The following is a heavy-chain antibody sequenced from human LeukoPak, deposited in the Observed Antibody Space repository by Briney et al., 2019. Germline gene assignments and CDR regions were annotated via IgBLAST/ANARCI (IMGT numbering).Heavy chain of an antibody. CDR2: IYPGDSDT. Sequence: GESLKISCTASGYYFITYWIAWVRHMPGKGLEWLGIIYPGDSDTRYSPSFQGQVTISVDRSVSTAYLQWSSLRASDTAMYYCARHAYCSGGSCYAQGLGDYWGQGTLVTVSS. V-gene: IGHV5-51*01. CDR3: ARHAYCSGGSCYAQGLGDY. J-gene: IGHJ4*02. CDR1: GYYFITYW. D-gene: IGHD2-15*01.